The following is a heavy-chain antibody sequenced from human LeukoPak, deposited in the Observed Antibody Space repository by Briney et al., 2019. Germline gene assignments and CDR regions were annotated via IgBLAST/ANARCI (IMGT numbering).Heavy chain of an antibody. Sequence: PSETLSLTCTVSGGSISNYYWNWIRQPPGKGLEWIGYIYYTGSTNYNPSLRSRVTMSVDTSTNQSSLNLTCGTPEDTAGYYWGRNLIPEQLVLNFWGQGTLVTVSS. CDR3: GRNLIPEQLVLNF. CDR2: IYYTGST. CDR1: GGSISNYY. V-gene: IGHV4-59*01. D-gene: IGHD6-13*01. J-gene: IGHJ4*02.